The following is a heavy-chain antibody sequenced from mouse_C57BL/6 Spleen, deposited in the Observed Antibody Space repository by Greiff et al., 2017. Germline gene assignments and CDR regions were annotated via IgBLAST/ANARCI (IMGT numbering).Heavy chain of an antibody. CDR1: GYSITSGYD. CDR2: ISYSGST. Sequence: VQLKESGPGMVKPSQSLSLTCTVTGYSITSGYDWHWIRHFPGNKLEWMGYISYSGSTNYNPSLKSRISITHDTSKNHFFLKLNSVTTEDTATYYCASGEPGLFAYWGQGTLVTVSA. CDR3: ASGEPGLFAY. J-gene: IGHJ3*01. D-gene: IGHD3-1*01. V-gene: IGHV3-1*01.